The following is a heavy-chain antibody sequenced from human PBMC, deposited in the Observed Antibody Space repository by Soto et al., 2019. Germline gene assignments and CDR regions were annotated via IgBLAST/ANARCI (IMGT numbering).Heavy chain of an antibody. D-gene: IGHD6-19*01. V-gene: IGHV3-21*01. J-gene: IGHJ6*01. CDR2: ISSSSSYI. CDR1: GFTFSSYS. CDR3: ARDAGRSGDSSGWPYGMDV. Sequence: PEGSLRLSCAASGFTFSSYSMNWVRQAPGKGLEWVSSISSSSSYIYYADSVKGRFTISRGNAKNSLYLQMNSLRAEDTAVYYCARDAGRSGDSSGWPYGMDVWGQGATVPVSS.